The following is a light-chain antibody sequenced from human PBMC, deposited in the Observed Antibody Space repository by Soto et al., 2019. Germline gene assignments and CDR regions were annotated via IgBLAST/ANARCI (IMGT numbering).Light chain of an antibody. V-gene: IGLV2-11*01. CDR2: DVI. Sequence: QSVLTQPRSVSGSPGQSVTISCTGTSSNVGGYNYVSWYQQHPGKAPKHMIYDVIIRPSGVPDRFSGSKSGNTASLTISGLQAADDADYYCSSYAGRYTRVFGGGTKVTVL. CDR1: SSNVGGYNY. CDR3: SSYAGRYTRV. J-gene: IGLJ2*01.